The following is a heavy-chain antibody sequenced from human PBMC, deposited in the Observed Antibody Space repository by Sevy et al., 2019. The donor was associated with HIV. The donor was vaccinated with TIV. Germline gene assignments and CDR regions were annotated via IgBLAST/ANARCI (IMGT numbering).Heavy chain of an antibody. CDR3: VKDRSSTWSFDF. CDR1: GFTFSNYY. CDR2: TSHDESYK. V-gene: IGHV3-30*18. D-gene: IGHD6-13*01. J-gene: IGHJ4*02. Sequence: GGSLRLSCAASGFTFSNYYMHWVRQAPGKGLEWVAMTSHDESYKYYIDSVKGRFTISRDNSKNTLFLQMNNLRAEETAVYYCVKDRSSTWSFDFWGQGTVVTVSS.